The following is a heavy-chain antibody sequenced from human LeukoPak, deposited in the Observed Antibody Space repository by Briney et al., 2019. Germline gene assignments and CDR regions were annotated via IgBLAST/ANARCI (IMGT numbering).Heavy chain of an antibody. CDR1: GFRFDNYA. CDR2: ISWNSANI. J-gene: IGHJ4*02. V-gene: IGHV3-9*01. D-gene: IGHD3-10*01. CDR3: ARDIGPLTYHYGTSGFSGAFDY. Sequence: PGGSLRLSCAASGFRFDNYAMHWVRQAPGKGLEWVSSISWNSANIDYADSMKGRLTISRDNAKSSLYLEMNSLRVEDTALYYCARDIGPLTYHYGTSGFSGAFDYWGQGTLVTVSS.